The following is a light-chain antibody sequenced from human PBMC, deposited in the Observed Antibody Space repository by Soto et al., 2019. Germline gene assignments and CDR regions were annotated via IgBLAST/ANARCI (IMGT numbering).Light chain of an antibody. Sequence: IQMTQSPATLSVSPGERATLSCRASQTIYSNVAWYQQRPGQAPRLLRYRASARATGIPARFSGSGSGTEFTLTIGSLQSEDSAVYYCQQYQNLWTFGQGTKVEIK. J-gene: IGKJ1*01. CDR3: QQYQNLWT. CDR2: RAS. CDR1: QTIYSN. V-gene: IGKV3-15*01.